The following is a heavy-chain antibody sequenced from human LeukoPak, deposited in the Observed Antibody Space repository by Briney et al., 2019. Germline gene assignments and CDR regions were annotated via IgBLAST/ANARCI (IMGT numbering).Heavy chain of an antibody. Sequence: PGGFLRLSCAASGFTFSSYSMNWVRQAPGKGLEWVSSISSRSSYIYHADSVKGRFTISRDNAKNSLYLQMNSLRAEDTAVYYCAREAYYYDSSGYVHDAFDIWGQGTVVTVSS. CDR1: GFTFSSYS. CDR2: ISSRSSYI. D-gene: IGHD3-22*01. J-gene: IGHJ3*02. CDR3: AREAYYYDSSGYVHDAFDI. V-gene: IGHV3-21*01.